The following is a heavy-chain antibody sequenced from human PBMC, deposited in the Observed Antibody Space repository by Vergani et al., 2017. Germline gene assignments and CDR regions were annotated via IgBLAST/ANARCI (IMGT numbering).Heavy chain of an antibody. Sequence: QVQLVQSGAEVKKPGSSVKVSCKASGGTFSSYAMNWVRQAPGQGLEWMGWINTNTGNPTYAQGFTGRFVFSLDTSVSTAYLQISSLKAEDTAVYYCAREGYCSSTSCYIPNWFDPWGQGTLVTVSS. CDR3: AREGYCSSTSCYIPNWFDP. CDR2: INTNTGNP. J-gene: IGHJ5*02. D-gene: IGHD2-2*02. V-gene: IGHV7-4-1*02. CDR1: GGTFSSYA.